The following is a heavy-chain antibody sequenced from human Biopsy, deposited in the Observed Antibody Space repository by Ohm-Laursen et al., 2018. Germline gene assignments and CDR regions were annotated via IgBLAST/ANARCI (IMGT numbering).Heavy chain of an antibody. J-gene: IGHJ1*01. CDR2: ISYTGYT. Sequence: SETLSLTCAVSGGSFTGHYWSWIRQPPGKGLEWIGHISYTGYTSYNASLKSRVTISVDTSRNHFSLRLSSLTAADTAVYYYARGSNEYGGLYFPHWGQGTLVTVSS. CDR1: GGSFTGHY. D-gene: IGHD4-23*01. CDR3: ARGSNEYGGLYFPH. V-gene: IGHV4-59*11.